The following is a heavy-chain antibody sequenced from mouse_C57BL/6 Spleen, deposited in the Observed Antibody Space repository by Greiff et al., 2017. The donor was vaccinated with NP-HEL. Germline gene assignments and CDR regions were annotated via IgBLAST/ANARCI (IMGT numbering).Heavy chain of an antibody. V-gene: IGHV5-4*01. CDR1: GFTFSSYA. CDR2: ISDGGSYT. CDR3: ARDPDGQRYCDV. J-gene: IGHJ1*03. Sequence: EVKLMESGGGLVKPGGSLKLSCAASGFTFSSYAMSWVRQTPEKRLEWVATISDGGSYTYYPDNVKGRFTISRDNAKNNLYLQMSHLKSEDTAMYDCARDPDGQRYCDVWGTGTTVTVAS. D-gene: IGHD2-3*01.